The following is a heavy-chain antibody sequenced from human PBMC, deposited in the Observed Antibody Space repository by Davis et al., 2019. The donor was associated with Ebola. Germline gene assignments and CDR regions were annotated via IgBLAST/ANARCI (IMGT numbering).Heavy chain of an antibody. CDR3: ARGSVLANWGSGGGAYYFDY. CDR1: GGSISSGSYY. J-gene: IGHJ4*02. Sequence: PSETLSLTCTVSGGSISSGSYYWSWIRQPPGKGLEWIGYIYYSGRTNYNPSLKSRVTISVDTSKNQFSLKLSSVTAADTAVYYCARGSVLANWGSGGGAYYFDYWGQGTLVTVSS. V-gene: IGHV4-61*01. D-gene: IGHD7-27*01. CDR2: IYYSGRT.